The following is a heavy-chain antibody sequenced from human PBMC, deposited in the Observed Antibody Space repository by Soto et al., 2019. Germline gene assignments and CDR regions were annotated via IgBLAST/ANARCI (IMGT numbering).Heavy chain of an antibody. D-gene: IGHD6-19*01. CDR3: ARDQAVSWYVDL. CDR2: INFSGTT. V-gene: IGHV4-4*07. Sequence: QVQLQESGPGLVKPSETLSLTCTVSGDSISTYYWSWIRQPAGKGLEWIGRINFSGTTNYTPSLRSRVTMSVNTSKNQFSLRLTSVTAADTAVYYCARDQAVSWYVDLWGRGTLVTVSS. J-gene: IGHJ2*01. CDR1: GDSISTYY.